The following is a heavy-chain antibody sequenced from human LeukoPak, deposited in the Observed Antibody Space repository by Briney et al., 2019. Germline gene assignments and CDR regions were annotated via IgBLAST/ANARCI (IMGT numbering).Heavy chain of an antibody. CDR3: ARFRGYSSSWY. CDR1: GGSFSGYY. D-gene: IGHD6-13*01. Sequence: SETLSLTCAVYGGSFSGYYWSWIRRPPGKGLEWIGEINHSGSINYNPSLKSRVTVSVDTSKNQFSLKLSSVTAADTAVYYCARFRGYSSSWYWGQGTLVTVSS. V-gene: IGHV4-34*01. J-gene: IGHJ4*02. CDR2: INHSGSI.